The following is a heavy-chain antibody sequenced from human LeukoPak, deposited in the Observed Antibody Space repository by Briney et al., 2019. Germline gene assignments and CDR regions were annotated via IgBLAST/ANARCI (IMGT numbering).Heavy chain of an antibody. V-gene: IGHV1-46*01. CDR3: ARDLKAARPEYYFDY. Sequence: ASVKVSCKASGYTFTSYYMHWARQAPGQGLEWMGIINPSGGSTSYAQKFQGRVTMTRDMSTSTVYMELSSLRSEDTAVYYCARDLKAARPEYYFDYWGQGTLVTVSS. CDR2: INPSGGST. CDR1: GYTFTSYY. J-gene: IGHJ4*02. D-gene: IGHD6-6*01.